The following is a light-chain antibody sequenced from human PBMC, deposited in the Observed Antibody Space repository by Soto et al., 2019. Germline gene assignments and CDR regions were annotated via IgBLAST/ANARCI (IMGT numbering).Light chain of an antibody. Sequence: QSALTQPPSASGSPGQSVTISCTGTSSDVGGYNYVSWHQQHPGKAPKLIIYDVTKRPSGVPDRFSGSKSGYTAPLTVSGLQAEDEADYYCSSFAGGNIYVFGTGTKVTVL. CDR1: SSDVGGYNY. J-gene: IGLJ1*01. V-gene: IGLV2-8*01. CDR3: SSFAGGNIYV. CDR2: DVT.